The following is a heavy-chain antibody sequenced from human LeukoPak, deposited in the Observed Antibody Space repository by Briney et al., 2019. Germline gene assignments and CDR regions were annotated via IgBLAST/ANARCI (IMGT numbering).Heavy chain of an antibody. Sequence: SETLSLTCTVSGGSISSGSYYWSWIRQPAGKGLEWIGRIYTSGSTNYNPSLKSRVTISVDTSKNQFSLKLSSVTAADTAVYYCARDQPLRGSSYWGQGTLVTVSS. CDR2: IYTSGST. D-gene: IGHD3-3*01. V-gene: IGHV4-61*02. J-gene: IGHJ4*02. CDR3: ARDQPLRGSSY. CDR1: GGSISSGSYY.